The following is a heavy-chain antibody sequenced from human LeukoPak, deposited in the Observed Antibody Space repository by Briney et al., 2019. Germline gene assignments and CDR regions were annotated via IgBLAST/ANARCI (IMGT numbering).Heavy chain of an antibody. D-gene: IGHD6-13*01. J-gene: IGHJ4*02. CDR1: GYSFTSYW. Sequence: GEPLKISCKGSGYSFTSYWIGWVRQMPGKGLEWMGITYPSDSDTKYSPSFRGQVTISADKSITTAYLQWSSLKASDTAIYYCARESGSSRTIDYWGQGTQVTVSS. V-gene: IGHV5-51*01. CDR2: TYPSDSDT. CDR3: ARESGSSRTIDY.